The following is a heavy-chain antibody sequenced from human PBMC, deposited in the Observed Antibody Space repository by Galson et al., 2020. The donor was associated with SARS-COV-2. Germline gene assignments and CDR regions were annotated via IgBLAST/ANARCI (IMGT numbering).Heavy chain of an antibody. CDR1: GGSISRGDYY. CDR3: AREFGWFGYSFDY. J-gene: IGHJ4*02. CDR2: IYNSGSS. V-gene: IGHV4-30-4*01. Sequence: ETSETLSLTCTVSGGSISRGDYYWSWIRQPPGKGLEWIGYIYNSGSSHYNPSLKSRVTISLDTSKNQFSLKLSSVTAADTAVYYCAREFGWFGYSFDYWGQGTLVTVSS. D-gene: IGHD3-10*01.